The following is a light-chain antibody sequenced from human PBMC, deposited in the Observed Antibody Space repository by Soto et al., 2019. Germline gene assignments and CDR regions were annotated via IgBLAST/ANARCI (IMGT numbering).Light chain of an antibody. CDR2: EGS. CDR3: CSYARSSTFDLL. J-gene: IGLJ2*01. Sequence: QSALTQPASVSGSPGQSITISCTGTSSDFGTYNLVSWYQHHPGKAPKLMIDEGSKRPSGVSNRFSGSKSGNTASLTISGLQAQDEADYYCCSYARSSTFDLLFGGGTKLTVL. CDR1: SSDFGTYNL. V-gene: IGLV2-23*03.